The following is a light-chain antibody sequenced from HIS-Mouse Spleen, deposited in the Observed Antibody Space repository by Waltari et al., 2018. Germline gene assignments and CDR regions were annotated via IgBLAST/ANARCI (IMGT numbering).Light chain of an antibody. CDR1: QSISSW. V-gene: IGKV1-5*03. CDR3: QQYNSYSWT. Sequence: IQMTQTPSTLSASVGARVTLTCRASQSISSWLAWYQQKPGKAPKLLIYKASSLESGVPSRFSGSGSGTEFTLTISSLQPDDFATYYCQQYNSYSWTFGQGTKVEIK. CDR2: KAS. J-gene: IGKJ1*01.